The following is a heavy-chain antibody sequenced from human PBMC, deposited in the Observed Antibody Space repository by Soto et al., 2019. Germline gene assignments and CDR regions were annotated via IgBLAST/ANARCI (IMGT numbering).Heavy chain of an antibody. V-gene: IGHV4-34*01. CDR1: GGSFSGYY. CDR2: INHSGST. Sequence: TLSLNCAVYGGSFSGYYWSWIRQPPGKGLEWIGEINHSGSTNYNPSLKSRVTISVDTSKNQFSLNLTSLTAADTAVYYCARAPKVSGSDETRPVHWGHGPLFTVLS. J-gene: IGHJ4*01. CDR3: ARAPKVSGSDETRPVH. D-gene: IGHD6-6*01.